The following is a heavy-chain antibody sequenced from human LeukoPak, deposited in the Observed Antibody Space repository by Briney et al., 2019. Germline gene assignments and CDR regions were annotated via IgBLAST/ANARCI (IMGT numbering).Heavy chain of an antibody. J-gene: IGHJ4*02. Sequence: SETLSLTCTVSGGSISSGGYYWSWIRQHPGKGLEWIGYIYYSGSTYYNPSLKSRVTISVDTSKNQFSLKLSSVTAADTAVYYCARSERDGSGRFYFDYWGQGTLVTVSS. CDR2: IYYSGST. V-gene: IGHV4-61*08. CDR3: ARSERDGSGRFYFDY. CDR1: GGSISSGGYY. D-gene: IGHD3-10*01.